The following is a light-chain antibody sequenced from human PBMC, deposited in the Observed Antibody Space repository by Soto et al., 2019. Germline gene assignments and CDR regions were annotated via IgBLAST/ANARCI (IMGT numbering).Light chain of an antibody. Sequence: AIQLTQSPSSLSASVGDRVTITCRASQGISSALAWYQQKPGKAPKLLIYDASSLESGVPSRFSGSGSGTIFTLPISSLQPEDFATYYCQQFNSYSSTFGQGTKLEIK. CDR3: QQFNSYSST. CDR2: DAS. CDR1: QGISSA. V-gene: IGKV1-13*02. J-gene: IGKJ2*01.